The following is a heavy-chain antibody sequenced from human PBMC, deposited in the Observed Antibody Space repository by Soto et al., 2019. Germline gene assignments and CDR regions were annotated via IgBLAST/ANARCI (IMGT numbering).Heavy chain of an antibody. CDR2: ISGSGGTT. D-gene: IGHD6-19*01. CDR1: GFTFSSYA. J-gene: IGHJ3*02. CDR3: AKTANGWFSAFEI. Sequence: EVQLLESGGGLVQPGGSLRLSCAASGFTFSSYAMSWVHQAPGKGLEWVSAISGSGGTTYYADSVKGRFTFSRDNSKNTLYLQMNSLRAEATAVYYCAKTANGWFSAFEIWGQGTMVTVSS. V-gene: IGHV3-23*01.